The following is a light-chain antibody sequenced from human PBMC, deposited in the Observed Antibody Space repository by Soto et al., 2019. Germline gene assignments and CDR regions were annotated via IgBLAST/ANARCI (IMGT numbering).Light chain of an antibody. J-gene: IGLJ1*01. CDR2: DVS. Sequence: QSVLTQPASVSGAHGQSISISCIGTSSEIGPYKHVSWYQQHPGKAPKLVIYDVSSRPSGVSGRFSGSKSGNTASLTISGLQAEDEADYYCSSYTDINLYVFGTGTQLTVL. CDR1: SSEIGPYKH. V-gene: IGLV2-14*03. CDR3: SSYTDINLYV.